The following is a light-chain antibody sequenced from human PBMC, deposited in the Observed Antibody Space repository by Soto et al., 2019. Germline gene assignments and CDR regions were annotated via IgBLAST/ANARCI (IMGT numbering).Light chain of an antibody. J-gene: IGKJ1*01. CDR1: ESIVRW. CDR2: DAS. CDR3: QQSYFCLGT. Sequence: DIKITQSPSTLSASVGDRVNISSRASESIVRWLAWYQQKPGKAPKLLIYDASSLESGVPSRFSGSGSGTEFTLTISNLLREDFATYYCQQSYFCLGTFGRGTKVDIK. V-gene: IGKV1-5*01.